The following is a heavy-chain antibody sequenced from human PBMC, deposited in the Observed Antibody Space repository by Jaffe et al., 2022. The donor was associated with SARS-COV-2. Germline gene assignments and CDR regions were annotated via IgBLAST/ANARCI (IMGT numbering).Heavy chain of an antibody. D-gene: IGHD2-2*01. J-gene: IGHJ6*03. CDR3: ARGCYAEGYYYYYMDV. CDR2: IYYSGST. Sequence: QVQLQESGPGLVKPSETLSLTCTVSGGSISSYYWSWIRQPPGKGLEWIGYIYYSGSTNYNPSLKSRVTISVDTSKNQFSLKLSSVTAADTAVYYCARGCYAEGYYYYYMDVWGKGTTVTVSS. CDR1: GGSISSYY. V-gene: IGHV4-59*01.